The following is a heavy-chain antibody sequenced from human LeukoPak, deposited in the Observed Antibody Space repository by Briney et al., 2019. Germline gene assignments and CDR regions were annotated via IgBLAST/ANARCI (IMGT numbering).Heavy chain of an antibody. J-gene: IGHJ3*02. CDR2: INPNSGGT. CDR1: GYTFTGYY. CDR3: ARDKAVGADLDAFDI. Sequence: GASVKVSCKASGYTFTGYYMHWVRQAPGQGLEWMGWINPNSGGTNYAQKFQGRVTMTRDTSISTAYMELSRLRSDDTAVYYCARDKAVGADLDAFDIWGQGTMVTVSP. V-gene: IGHV1-2*02. D-gene: IGHD1-26*01.